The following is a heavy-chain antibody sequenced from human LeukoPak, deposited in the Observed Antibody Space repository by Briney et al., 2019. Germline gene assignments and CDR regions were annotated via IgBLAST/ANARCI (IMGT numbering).Heavy chain of an antibody. CDR1: GGSISSYY. CDR3: ARAPHAFDY. CDR2: IYYSGST. Sequence: KPSETLSLTCTVSGGSISSYYWSWIRQPPGKGLEWIGYIYYSGSTNYNPSLKSRVTISVDTSRNQFSLKLSSVTAADTAVYYCARAPHAFDYWGQGTLVTVSS. J-gene: IGHJ4*02. V-gene: IGHV4-59*01.